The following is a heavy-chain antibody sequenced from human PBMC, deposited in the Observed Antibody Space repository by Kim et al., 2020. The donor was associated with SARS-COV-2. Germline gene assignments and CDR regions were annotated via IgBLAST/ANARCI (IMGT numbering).Heavy chain of an antibody. CDR3: ARASYYDILTGYYFFDY. V-gene: IGHV4-59*01. Sequence: LKSRVTRSVDTSKNQFSLKLSSVTAADTAVYYCARASYYDILTGYYFFDYWGQGTLVTVSS. J-gene: IGHJ4*02. D-gene: IGHD3-9*01.